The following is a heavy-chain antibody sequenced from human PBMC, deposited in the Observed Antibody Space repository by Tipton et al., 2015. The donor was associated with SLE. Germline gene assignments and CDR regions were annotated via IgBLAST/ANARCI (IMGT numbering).Heavy chain of an antibody. CDR3: ARDNPNDYYSLYYMDV. V-gene: IGHV1-18*01. CDR2: ISAYDGHT. J-gene: IGHJ6*03. Sequence: QLVQSGAEVKKPGASVKVSCEASGYSFTNYGISWVRQAPGQGLEWMGWISAYDGHTNSAQNLQGRVTMTTDISTSTAYMEIKSLRSDDTAVYYCARDNPNDYYSLYYMDVWGKGTTVTVSS. CDR1: GYSFTNYG.